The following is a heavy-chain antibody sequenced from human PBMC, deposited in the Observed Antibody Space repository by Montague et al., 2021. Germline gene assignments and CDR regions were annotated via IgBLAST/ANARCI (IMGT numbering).Heavy chain of an antibody. Sequence: TLSLTCTVSGDSLSSVGYSWTWIRQHPGKGLEWIGYMYYSGSTYYYPSLKSRVTISGDTSKNHFSLRLTSVTAADTAVYYCARGRLATGDFDYWGQGTLVTVSS. D-gene: IGHD6-13*01. V-gene: IGHV4-31*03. CDR1: GDSLSSVGYS. CDR3: ARGRLATGDFDY. CDR2: MYYSGST. J-gene: IGHJ4*02.